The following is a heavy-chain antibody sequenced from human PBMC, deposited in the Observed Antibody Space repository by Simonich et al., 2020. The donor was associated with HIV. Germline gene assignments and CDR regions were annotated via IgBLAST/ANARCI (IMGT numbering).Heavy chain of an antibody. V-gene: IGHV4-34*01. CDR1: GGSFSGYY. CDR3: ARGTVTGGDARFDY. CDR2: INHSGIT. D-gene: IGHD4-17*01. J-gene: IGHJ4*02. Sequence: QVQLHQWGAGLLKPSETLSLTCAVYGGSFSGYYWTWIRQSPGKGLEWIGEINHSGITHYNPSLKSRVTISLDTSKNQFSLKLNSVTAADTAVYYCARGTVTGGDARFDYWGQGTLVTVSS.